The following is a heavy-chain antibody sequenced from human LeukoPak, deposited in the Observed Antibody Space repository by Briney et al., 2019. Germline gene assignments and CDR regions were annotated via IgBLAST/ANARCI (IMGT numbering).Heavy chain of an antibody. D-gene: IGHD2-2*02. V-gene: IGHV3-30*18. J-gene: IGHJ4*02. Sequence: GRSLRLSCAASGFTFSSYGMHWVRQDPGKGLEWVAVISYDGSNKYYADSVKGRFTISRDNSKNTLYLQMNSLRAEDTAVYYCAKSGFPDIVVVPAAILFFDYWGQGTLVTVSS. CDR3: AKSGFPDIVVVPAAILFFDY. CDR2: ISYDGSNK. CDR1: GFTFSSYG.